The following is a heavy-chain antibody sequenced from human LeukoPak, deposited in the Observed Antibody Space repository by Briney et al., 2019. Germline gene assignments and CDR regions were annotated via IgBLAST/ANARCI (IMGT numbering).Heavy chain of an antibody. Sequence: SETLSLTCAVYGGSFSGYYWSWIRQPPGKGLEWIGEINHSGSTNYNPSLKSRVTISVDTSKNQFSLKLSSVTAADTAVYYCARELGGNSLAFDIWGQGTMVTVSS. D-gene: IGHD4-23*01. CDR1: GGSFSGYY. V-gene: IGHV4-34*01. CDR2: INHSGST. CDR3: ARELGGNSLAFDI. J-gene: IGHJ3*02.